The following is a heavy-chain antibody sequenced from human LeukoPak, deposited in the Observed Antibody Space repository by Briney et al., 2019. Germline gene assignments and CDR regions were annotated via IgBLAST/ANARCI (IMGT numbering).Heavy chain of an antibody. Sequence: SETLSLTCTVSGGSISSYYWSWIRQPPGKGLEWMGYIYYGGSTNYNPSLKSRLTISVDTSKNQFSLKLSSVTPEDTAVYYCARDDLQLVRRLGGSTEYYYYYYMDVWGKGTTVTVSS. J-gene: IGHJ6*03. D-gene: IGHD6-13*01. CDR3: ARDDLQLVRRLGGSTEYYYYYYMDV. V-gene: IGHV4-59*12. CDR2: IYYGGST. CDR1: GGSISSYY.